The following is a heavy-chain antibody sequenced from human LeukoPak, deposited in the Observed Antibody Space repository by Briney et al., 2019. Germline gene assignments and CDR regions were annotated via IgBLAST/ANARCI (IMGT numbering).Heavy chain of an antibody. J-gene: IGHJ4*02. D-gene: IGHD5-18*01. CDR2: ISSSSSYI. CDR3: ARRASTERGHSYGLDY. V-gene: IGHV3-21*01. Sequence: GGSLRLSCAASGFTFSSYSMNWVRQAPGKGLEWVSSISSSSSYIYYADSVKGRFTISRDNAKNSLYLQMNSLRAEDTAVYYCARRASTERGHSYGLDYWGQGTLVTVSS. CDR1: GFTFSSYS.